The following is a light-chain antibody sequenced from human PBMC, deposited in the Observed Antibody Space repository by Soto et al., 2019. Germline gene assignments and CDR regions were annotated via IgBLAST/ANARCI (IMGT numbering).Light chain of an antibody. CDR3: HRYNSFPLT. CDR1: QGIGNF. J-gene: IGKJ4*01. Sequence: DIAMTQSPSSLSASVGDRVTISCRASQGIGNFLAWYQHKQGNVPKLLIYAASTLQSGGPSRFSGSGSGTDFTLTISDLQPEDVATYFCHRYNSFPLTFVGGTRVEIK. CDR2: AAS. V-gene: IGKV1-27*01.